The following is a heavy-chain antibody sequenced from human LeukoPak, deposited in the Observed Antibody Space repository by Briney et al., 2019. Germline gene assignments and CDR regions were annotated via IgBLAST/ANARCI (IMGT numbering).Heavy chain of an antibody. CDR3: ARLDVVIVPAHPSV. Sequence: SETLSLTCAVYGGSFSGYYWSWIRQPPGKGLEWIGSIYYSGNTYYNPSFKSRLTISVDTSMNQFSLKLSSVTAADTAVYYCARLDVVIVPAHPSVWGQGTMVTVSS. CDR1: GGSFSGYY. V-gene: IGHV4-34*01. CDR2: IYYSGNT. D-gene: IGHD2-2*03. J-gene: IGHJ3*01.